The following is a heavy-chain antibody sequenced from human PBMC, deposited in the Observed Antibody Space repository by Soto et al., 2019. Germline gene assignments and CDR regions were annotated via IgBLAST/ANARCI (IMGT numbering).Heavy chain of an antibody. V-gene: IGHV1-18*01. D-gene: IGHD6-6*01. CDR1: GYTFTNYG. CDR2: VSAYNGER. CDR3: SRGTSIPASGDY. Sequence: QVQLVQSGAEVKKPGASVKVSCKASGYTFTNYGINWVRQAPGQGLEWLRWVSAYNGERRYAQRVQARVIMTTDTSTTTAYMELRSLRSDDTAVYYCSRGTSIPASGDYWGQGTLVTVSS. J-gene: IGHJ4*01.